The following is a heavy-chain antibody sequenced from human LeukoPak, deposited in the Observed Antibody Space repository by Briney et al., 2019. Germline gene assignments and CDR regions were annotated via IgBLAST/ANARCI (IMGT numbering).Heavy chain of an antibody. CDR3: ARDQHIVVVTAQIKNWFDP. Sequence: SVKVSCKASGGTFSSYAISWVRQAPGQGLEWMGRIIPILGIANYAQKFQGRVTITAGKSTSTAYMELSSLRSEDTAVYYCARDQHIVVVTAQIKNWFDPWGQGTLVTVSS. CDR2: IIPILGIA. D-gene: IGHD2-21*02. V-gene: IGHV1-69*04. J-gene: IGHJ5*02. CDR1: GGTFSSYA.